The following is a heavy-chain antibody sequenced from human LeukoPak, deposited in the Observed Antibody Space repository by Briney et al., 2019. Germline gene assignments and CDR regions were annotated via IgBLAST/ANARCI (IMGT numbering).Heavy chain of an antibody. V-gene: IGHV3-48*02. D-gene: IGHD6-13*01. CDR3: ARVWGLAVAGGEIEY. Sequence: GGSLRLSCAASGFTFSSYSTNWVRQAPGKGLEWVSYISSSGTTIYYADSVKGRFTISRDNAKNSLYLQMNSLRNEDTAVYYCARVWGLAVAGGEIEYWGQGTLVTVSS. CDR2: ISSSGTTI. CDR1: GFTFSSYS. J-gene: IGHJ4*02.